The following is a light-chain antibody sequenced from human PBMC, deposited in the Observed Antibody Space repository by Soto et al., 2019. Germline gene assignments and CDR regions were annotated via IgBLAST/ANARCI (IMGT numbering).Light chain of an antibody. CDR3: QQYGSSPPYT. J-gene: IGKJ2*01. V-gene: IGKV3-20*01. CDR2: GCS. CDR1: QSVSNNY. Sequence: EVVLTQSPGTLSLSPGGRATLSCRASQSVSNNYLAWYQQKPGQAPRLLIFGCSDRATGIPDRFSGSGSGTDFTLTISRLEPEDLAVYYCQQYGSSPPYTFGQGTKLEIK.